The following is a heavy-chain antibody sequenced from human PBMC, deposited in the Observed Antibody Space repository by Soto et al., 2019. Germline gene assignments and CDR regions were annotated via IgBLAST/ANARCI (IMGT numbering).Heavy chain of an antibody. D-gene: IGHD2-2*01. Sequence: EVQLVESGGGLVQPGGSLRLSCAASGFTFNNYWMTWVRQAPGKGVEWVANIKQDGSETYYVDSVEGRFTISRDNAKNSVYLQMNSLRVEDTAVYYCARELGYCSSSSCWSDDWGQGTLVTVSS. CDR1: GFTFNNYW. CDR3: ARELGYCSSSSCWSDD. V-gene: IGHV3-7*04. J-gene: IGHJ4*02. CDR2: IKQDGSET.